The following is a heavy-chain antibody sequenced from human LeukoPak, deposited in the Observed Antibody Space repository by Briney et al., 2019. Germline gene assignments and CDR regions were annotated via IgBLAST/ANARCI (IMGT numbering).Heavy chain of an antibody. Sequence: GGSLRLSCAASGFTFSSYAMHWVRQAPGKGLEWVAVISYDGSNKYYADSVKGRFTISRDNSKNTLYLQMNSLRAEDTAVYHCARVGISGDTAMGTYIDYWGQGTLVTVSS. D-gene: IGHD5-18*01. V-gene: IGHV3-30-3*01. J-gene: IGHJ4*02. CDR2: ISYDGSNK. CDR3: ARVGISGDTAMGTYIDY. CDR1: GFTFSSYA.